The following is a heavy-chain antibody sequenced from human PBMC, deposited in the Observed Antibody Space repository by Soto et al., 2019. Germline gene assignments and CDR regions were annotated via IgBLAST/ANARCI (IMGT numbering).Heavy chain of an antibody. V-gene: IGHV4-31*03. CDR3: ARTFGEGPADAFDI. D-gene: IGHD3-10*01. CDR1: GGSISSGGYY. CDR2: IYYSGST. J-gene: IGHJ3*02. Sequence: QVQLQESGPGLVKPSQTLSLTCTVSGGSISSGGYYWSWIRQHPGKGLEWIGYIYYSGSTYYNPSLKSRVTISVDPSKIQFSLKLSSVTAADTAVYYCARTFGEGPADAFDIWGQGTMVTVSS.